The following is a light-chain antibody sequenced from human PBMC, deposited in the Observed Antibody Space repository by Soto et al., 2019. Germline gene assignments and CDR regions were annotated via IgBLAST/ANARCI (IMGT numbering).Light chain of an antibody. CDR2: GAS. CDR1: QSLSSS. J-gene: IGKJ5*01. CDR3: QQYNNWPPIT. Sequence: EVLMTQSPATLSLSAGEGATPSGRASQSLSSSLAWYQQKPGQAPRLLIYGASTRATGIPAMFSGSGSGTEFTLTISSLQSEDFAVYYCQQYNNWPPITFRQGTRLEIK. V-gene: IGKV3-15*01.